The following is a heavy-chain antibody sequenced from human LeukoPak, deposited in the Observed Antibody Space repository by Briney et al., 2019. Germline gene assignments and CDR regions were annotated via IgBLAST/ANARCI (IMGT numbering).Heavy chain of an antibody. V-gene: IGHV3-23*01. J-gene: IGHJ4*02. CDR3: AKPLEKYTYGGNFDY. CDR1: GFTFSAYS. CDR2: ISSSADST. Sequence: GGSLRLSCAASGFTFSAYSMNWVRQAPGEGLEWVSVISSSADSTYYADSVKGRFTISRDNSKNTLYLQMNNLRAEDTAVYYCAKPLEKYTYGGNFDYWGQGILVTVSS. D-gene: IGHD4-23*01.